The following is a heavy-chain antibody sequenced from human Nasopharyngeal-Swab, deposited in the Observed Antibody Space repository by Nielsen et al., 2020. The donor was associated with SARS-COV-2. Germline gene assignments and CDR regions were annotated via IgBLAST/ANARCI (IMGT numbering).Heavy chain of an antibody. D-gene: IGHD5-18*01. V-gene: IGHV3-30*04. CDR2: ISYDGSNK. J-gene: IGHJ6*02. CDR1: GFTFSSYA. CDR3: ARDAGSGYSYGWTYYYYGMDV. Sequence: GESLKISCAASGFTFSSYAMHWVRQAPGKGLEWVAVISYDGSNKYYADSVKGRFTISRDNSKNTLYLQMNSLRAEDTAVYYCARDAGSGYSYGWTYYYYGMDVWGQGTTVTVSS.